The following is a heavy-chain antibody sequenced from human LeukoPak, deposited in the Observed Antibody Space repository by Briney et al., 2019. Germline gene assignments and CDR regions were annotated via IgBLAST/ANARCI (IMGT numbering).Heavy chain of an antibody. CDR1: GFTFSSHW. D-gene: IGHD6-13*01. Sequence: GGSLRLSCEVSGFTFSSHWMSWVRQAPGKGLEWVANIKQDGSEKYYVGSVRGRFTISRDNAKNLLYLEMNWLRAEDTAVYYCARDETATGDTSDYWGQGTLVTVSS. CDR3: ARDETATGDTSDY. V-gene: IGHV3-7*01. J-gene: IGHJ4*02. CDR2: IKQDGSEK.